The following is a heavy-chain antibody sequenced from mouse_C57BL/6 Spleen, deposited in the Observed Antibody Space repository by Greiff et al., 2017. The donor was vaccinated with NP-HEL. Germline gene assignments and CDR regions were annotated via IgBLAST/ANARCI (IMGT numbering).Heavy chain of an antibody. J-gene: IGHJ1*03. CDR1: GYTFTSYW. D-gene: IGHD3-1*01. CDR2: IDPSDSYT. Sequence: VQLQQPGAELVMPGASVKLSCKASGYTFTSYWMHWVKQRPGQGLEWIGEIDPSDSYTNYNQKFKGKSTLTVDKSSSTAYMQLSSLTSEDSAVYYCARSMGLTRYFDVWGTGTTVTVSS. V-gene: IGHV1-69*01. CDR3: ARSMGLTRYFDV.